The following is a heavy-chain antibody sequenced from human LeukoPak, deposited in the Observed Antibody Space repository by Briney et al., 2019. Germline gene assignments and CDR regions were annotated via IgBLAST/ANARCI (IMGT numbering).Heavy chain of an antibody. CDR2: ISDNSYWI. V-gene: IGHV3-21*04. CDR1: GFTISSYS. D-gene: IGHD6-19*01. J-gene: IGHJ4*02. Sequence: PGGSLRLSCAASGFTISSYSMSWVRQAPGKGLEWVSSISDNSYWIYYADSVEGRFIISRDNAKNSLYLQMNSLRAEDTAVYYCAKDRYPGTLIAVAGTPYWGQGTLVTVSS. CDR3: AKDRYPGTLIAVAGTPY.